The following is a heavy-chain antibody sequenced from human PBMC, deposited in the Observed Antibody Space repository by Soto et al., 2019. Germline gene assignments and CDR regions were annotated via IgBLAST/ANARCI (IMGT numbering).Heavy chain of an antibody. J-gene: IGHJ4*02. CDR2: ISGSGDST. V-gene: IGHV3-23*01. Sequence: ESVGGLVQPGGSLRLSCAASGFTFNNYAMTWVRQAPGKGLEWVSSISGSGDSTYYADSVKGRFTISRDNSKNTVHLQMKSLRVEDTAVYYCAKIGAYYVGGFDYWGQGTLVTGFS. D-gene: IGHD3-16*01. CDR1: GFTFNNYA. CDR3: AKIGAYYVGGFDY.